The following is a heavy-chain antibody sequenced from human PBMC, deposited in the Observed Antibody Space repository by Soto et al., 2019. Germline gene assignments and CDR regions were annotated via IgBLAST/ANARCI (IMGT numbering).Heavy chain of an antibody. Sequence: VQLVESGGGLVEPGRSLRLSCTASGFTFDDFAMHWVRQAPGKGLEWVSGISWHSGRTGYADSVKGRFTISRDNGKNSLHLQLNSLRVEDTAVYYCARLRVGVNWYFDLWGRGTLVTVSS. CDR1: GFTFDDFA. D-gene: IGHD1-26*01. CDR2: ISWHSGRT. V-gene: IGHV3-9*01. J-gene: IGHJ2*01. CDR3: ARLRVGVNWYFDL.